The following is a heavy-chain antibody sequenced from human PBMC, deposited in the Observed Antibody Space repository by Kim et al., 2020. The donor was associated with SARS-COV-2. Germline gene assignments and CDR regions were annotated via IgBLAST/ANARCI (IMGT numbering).Heavy chain of an antibody. Sequence: SETLSLTCTVSGGSVSSGSYYWSWIRQPPGKGLEWIGYIYYSGSTNYNPSLKSRVTISVDTSKNQFSLKLSSVTAADTAVYYCARDRVVHRGVAFDIWG. J-gene: IGHJ3*02. CDR2: IYYSGST. V-gene: IGHV4-61*01. CDR3: ARDRVVHRGVAFDI. CDR1: GGSVSSGSYY. D-gene: IGHD2-15*01.